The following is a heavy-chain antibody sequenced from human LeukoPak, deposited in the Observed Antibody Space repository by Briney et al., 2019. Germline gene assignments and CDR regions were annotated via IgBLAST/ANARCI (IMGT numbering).Heavy chain of an antibody. Sequence: SVKVSCKASGGTFSGYAISWVRQAPGQGLEWMGGIIPIFGTANYAQKFQGRVTITADESTSTAYMELSSLRSEDTAVYYCARLPDTAMVDFDYWGQGTLVTVSS. CDR2: IIPIFGTA. V-gene: IGHV1-69*13. CDR1: GGTFSGYA. CDR3: ARLPDTAMVDFDY. D-gene: IGHD5-18*01. J-gene: IGHJ4*02.